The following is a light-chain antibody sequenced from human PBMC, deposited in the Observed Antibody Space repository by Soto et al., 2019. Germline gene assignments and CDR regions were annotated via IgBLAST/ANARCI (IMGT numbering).Light chain of an antibody. CDR1: SSDVGSYNL. CDR3: CSYAGSSTWDVV. Sequence: QSVLTQPASVSGSPGQSITISCTGTSSDVGSYNLVSWYQQHPGKAPKLMIYEGTKRPSGVSNRFSGSKSGNTASLTISGLQAEDEADYYCCSYAGSSTWDVVFGAGTTLTVL. J-gene: IGLJ2*01. CDR2: EGT. V-gene: IGLV2-23*01.